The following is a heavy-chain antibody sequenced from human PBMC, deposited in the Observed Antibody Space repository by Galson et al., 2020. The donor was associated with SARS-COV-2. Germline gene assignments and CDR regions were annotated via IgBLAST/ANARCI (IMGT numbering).Heavy chain of an antibody. D-gene: IGHD4-17*01. CDR2: IYPGDSDT. CDR1: GYSFTSYW. J-gene: IGHJ6*02. V-gene: IGHV5-51*01. Sequence: KIGESLKISCKGSGYSFTSYWIGRVRQMPGKGLEWMGIIYPGDSDTRYSPSFQGQVTISADKSISTAYLQWSSLKASDTAMYYCARYTTVTTGIYYYYYGMDVWGQGTTVTVSS. CDR3: ARYTTVTTGIYYYYYGMDV.